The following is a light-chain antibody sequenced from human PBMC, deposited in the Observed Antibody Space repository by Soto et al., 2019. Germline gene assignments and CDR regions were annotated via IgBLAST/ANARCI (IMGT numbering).Light chain of an antibody. Sequence: ELVMTQSPASLSVSPGGRATLSCRASRDISNNLAWYQQRPGQPPRLLIYGASTRATGVPARFSGSGWGTDFTLTISGLQSDDFAVYYCQQYTSWQTFGQGTQVDIK. CDR2: GAS. V-gene: IGKV3-15*01. J-gene: IGKJ1*01. CDR3: QQYTSWQT. CDR1: RDISNN.